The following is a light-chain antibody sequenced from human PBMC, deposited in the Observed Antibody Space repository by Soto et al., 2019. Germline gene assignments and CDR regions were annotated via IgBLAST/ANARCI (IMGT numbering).Light chain of an antibody. CDR1: QDIAIY. V-gene: IGKV1-9*01. Sequence: IQLTQSPSSLSASVGDRVTITCRASQDIAIYLAWYQQKPGEAPKLLIYAASTLYGGVPSRFSGSGSGTDFALTITSLQAEDFATYYCQQYYSYPRTFGQGTKVDNK. CDR2: AAS. CDR3: QQYYSYPRT. J-gene: IGKJ1*01.